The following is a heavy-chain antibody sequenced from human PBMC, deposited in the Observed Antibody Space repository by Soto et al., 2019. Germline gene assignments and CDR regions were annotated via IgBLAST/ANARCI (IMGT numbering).Heavy chain of an antibody. CDR3: AKFGMATTKRSPPYYIAY. J-gene: IGHJ4*02. V-gene: IGHV3-23*01. D-gene: IGHD1-1*01. CDR2: ISGSGGGT. CDR1: GFTFSSYA. Sequence: PGGSLRLSCAASGFTFSSYAMSWVRQAPGKGLEWVSSISGSGGGTHYADSVKGRFTFSRDNSKNTLHLQMNSLRAEDTAVYYCAKFGMATTKRSPPYYIAYWGQGALVTVSS.